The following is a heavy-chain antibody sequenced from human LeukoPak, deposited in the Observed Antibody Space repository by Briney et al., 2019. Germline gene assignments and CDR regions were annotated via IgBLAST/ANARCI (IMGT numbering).Heavy chain of an antibody. Sequence: GASVKVSCRASGYTFTGYYMHWVRQARGQGLEWMGWINPNSGGTNYAQKFQGRVTMTRDTSISTAYMELSRLRSDDTAVYYCARPRTNYYYMDVWGKGTTVTVSS. V-gene: IGHV1-2*02. J-gene: IGHJ6*03. CDR2: INPNSGGT. CDR1: GYTFTGYY. CDR3: ARPRTNYYYMDV. D-gene: IGHD3-3*01.